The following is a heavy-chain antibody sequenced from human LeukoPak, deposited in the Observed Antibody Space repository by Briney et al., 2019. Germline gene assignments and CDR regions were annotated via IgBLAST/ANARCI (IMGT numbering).Heavy chain of an antibody. CDR3: ARGIGLLWFGESQPYYFDY. D-gene: IGHD3-10*01. J-gene: IGHJ4*02. CDR1: GFTFSSYE. Sequence: PGGSLRLSCAASGFTFSSYEMNWVRQAPGKGLEWVSYISSSGSTIYYADSVKGRFTISRDNAKNSLYLQMNSLRAEDTAVYYCARGIGLLWFGESQPYYFDYWGQGTLVTVSS. V-gene: IGHV3-48*03. CDR2: ISSSGSTI.